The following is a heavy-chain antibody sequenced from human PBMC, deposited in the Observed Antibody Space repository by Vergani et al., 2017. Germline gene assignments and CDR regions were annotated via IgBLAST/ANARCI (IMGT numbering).Heavy chain of an antibody. J-gene: IGHJ4*02. CDR1: GFTFDDYT. Sequence: EVQLVESGGVVVQPGGSLRLSCAASGFTFDDYTMHWVRQAPGKGLEWVSLISWDGGSTYYADSVKGRFTISRDNSKNTLYLQMNSLRAEDTAVYYCAKLHKSSSWYFGAFDYWGQGTLVTVSS. CDR3: AKLHKSSSWYFGAFDY. CDR2: ISWDGGST. D-gene: IGHD6-13*01. V-gene: IGHV3-43*01.